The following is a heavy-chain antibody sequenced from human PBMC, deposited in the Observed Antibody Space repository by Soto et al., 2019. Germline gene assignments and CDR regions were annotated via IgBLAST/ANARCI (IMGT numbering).Heavy chain of an antibody. Sequence: PGGSLRLSCAGFGFTFSSYWMHWVRQAPGKGLVWVSRINRDGTSTSYADSVKGRFTISRDNAKNTLYLQMNSLRAEDTAVYYCARVGQGRYYFDYWGQGTLVTVSS. CDR2: INRDGTST. CDR1: GFTFSSYW. J-gene: IGHJ4*02. CDR3: ARVGQGRYYFDY. V-gene: IGHV3-74*01.